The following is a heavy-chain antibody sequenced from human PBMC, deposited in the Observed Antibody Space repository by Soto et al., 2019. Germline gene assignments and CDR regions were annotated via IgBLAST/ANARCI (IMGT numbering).Heavy chain of an antibody. J-gene: IGHJ6*02. V-gene: IGHV3-30*18. CDR1: GFTFSSYG. CDR3: AKGERHYDILTGYFYYYYGMDV. Sequence: GGSLRLSCAASGFTFSSYGMHWVRQAPGKGLEWVAVISYDGSNKYYADSVKGRFTISRDNSKNTLYLQMNSLRAEDTAVYYCAKGERHYDILTGYFYYYYGMDVWGQGTTVTVSS. D-gene: IGHD3-9*01. CDR2: ISYDGSNK.